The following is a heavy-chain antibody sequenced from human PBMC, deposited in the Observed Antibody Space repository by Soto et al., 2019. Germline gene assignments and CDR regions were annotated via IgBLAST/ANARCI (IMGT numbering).Heavy chain of an antibody. J-gene: IGHJ5*02. CDR1: GYTFTGYY. D-gene: IGHD6-13*01. V-gene: IGHV1-2*04. CDR2: INPNSGGT. Sequence: ASVKVSCKASGYTFTGYYMHWVRQAPGQGLEWMGWINPNSGGTNYAQKFQGWVTMTRDTSISTAYMELSRLRSDDTAVYYCARGHAGTGQYNWFDPWGQGTLVTV. CDR3: ARGHAGTGQYNWFDP.